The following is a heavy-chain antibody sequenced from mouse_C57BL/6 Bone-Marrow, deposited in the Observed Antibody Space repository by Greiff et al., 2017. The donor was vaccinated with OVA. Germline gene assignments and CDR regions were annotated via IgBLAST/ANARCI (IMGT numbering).Heavy chain of an antibody. CDR1: GYTFTDYY. Sequence: EVQLQQSGPELVKPGASVKISCKASGYTFTDYYMNWVKQSHGKSLEWIGDINPNNGGTSYNQKFKGKATLTVDKSSSTAYMELRSLTSEDSAVYYGAREEVYGNYDYWGQGTTLTVSS. CDR3: AREEVYGNYDY. D-gene: IGHD2-1*01. CDR2: INPNNGGT. V-gene: IGHV1-26*01. J-gene: IGHJ2*01.